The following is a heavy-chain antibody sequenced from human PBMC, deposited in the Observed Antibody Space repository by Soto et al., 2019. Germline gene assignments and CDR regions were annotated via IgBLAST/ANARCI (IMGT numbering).Heavy chain of an antibody. CDR2: ISGSGGST. Sequence: GGSLRLSCAASGFTFSSYAMSWVRQAPGKGLEWVSAISGSGGSTYYADSVKGRFTISRDNSKNTLYLQMNSLRAEDTAVYYCAKGRPGRIAARPWAFDIWGQGTMVTVSS. D-gene: IGHD6-6*01. CDR3: AKGRPGRIAARPWAFDI. V-gene: IGHV3-23*01. J-gene: IGHJ3*02. CDR1: GFTFSSYA.